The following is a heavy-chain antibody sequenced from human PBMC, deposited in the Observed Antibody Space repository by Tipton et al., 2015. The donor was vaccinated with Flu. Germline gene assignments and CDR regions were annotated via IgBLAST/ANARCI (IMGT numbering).Heavy chain of an antibody. Sequence: TLSLTCSVSGGSIRSSSDYWGWVRQPPGKGLEWIGSIYYSGSTYYNPSLKSRVTISEDTSKSQVSLKLTSVTAADTAVYYCARGGGSPSYWGQGTLVTVSS. CDR2: IYYSGST. CDR1: GGSIRSSSDY. D-gene: IGHD2-15*01. CDR3: ARGGGSPSY. V-gene: IGHV4-39*07. J-gene: IGHJ4*02.